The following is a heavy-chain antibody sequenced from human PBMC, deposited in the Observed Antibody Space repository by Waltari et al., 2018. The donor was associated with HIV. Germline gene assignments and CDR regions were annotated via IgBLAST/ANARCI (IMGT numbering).Heavy chain of an antibody. CDR2: IYTSGST. CDR3: ARLGNYYDSSGRGGFDY. D-gene: IGHD3-22*01. CDR1: GGSISSYY. V-gene: IGHV4-4*07. J-gene: IGHJ4*02. Sequence: QVQLQESGPGLVKPSETLSLTCTVSGGSISSYYWSWIRQPAGKGLEWIGRIYTSGSTNYNPALKMRVTMSVDTSKNQFSRKRSSVTAADTAVYYCARLGNYYDSSGRGGFDYWGQGTLVTVSS.